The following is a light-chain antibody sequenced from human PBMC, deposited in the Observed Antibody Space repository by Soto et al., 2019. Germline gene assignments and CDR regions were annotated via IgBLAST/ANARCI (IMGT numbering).Light chain of an antibody. CDR3: QKFNNYHVTWT. CDR1: QGISSA. CDR2: DAS. V-gene: IGKV1D-13*01. Sequence: AIQLTQSPSSLSASVGDRVTITCRASQGISSALAWYQQKPGKAPKLLIYDASSLESGVPSRFSGSGSGTDFTLTISSLQPEDFATYYCQKFNNYHVTWTFGQGTKVDIK. J-gene: IGKJ1*01.